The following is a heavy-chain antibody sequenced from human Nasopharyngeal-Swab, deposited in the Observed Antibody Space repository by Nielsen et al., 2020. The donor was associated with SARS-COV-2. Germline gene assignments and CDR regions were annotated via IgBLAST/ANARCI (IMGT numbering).Heavy chain of an antibody. J-gene: IGHJ4*02. CDR3: ARDYYDNYDSDY. CDR2: FNPDSGDT. Sequence: ASVKVSCKTSGYTFTDYYIHWLRQVPGQGLEWVGCFNPDSGDTQYAQKFQGRVTVTSDRSRSTAYIDLSRLRSDDTAVYYCARDYYDNYDSDYWGQGTLVTVSS. D-gene: IGHD3-22*01. V-gene: IGHV1-2*02. CDR1: GYTFTDYY.